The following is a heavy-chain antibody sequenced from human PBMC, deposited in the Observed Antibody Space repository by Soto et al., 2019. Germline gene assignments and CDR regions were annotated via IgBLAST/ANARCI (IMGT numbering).Heavy chain of an antibody. V-gene: IGHV4-39*07. D-gene: IGHD3-16*01. J-gene: IGHJ5*02. CDR3: ARESYGCLDP. CDR1: GDSISRSSYY. Sequence: SETLSLTCTVSGDSISRSSYYWGWVRQPPGKGLEWIGSIYYSGSTYYNPSLKSRVTISVDTSKNQFSLKLSSVTAADTAVYYCARESYGCLDPWGQGTLVTVS. CDR2: IYYSGST.